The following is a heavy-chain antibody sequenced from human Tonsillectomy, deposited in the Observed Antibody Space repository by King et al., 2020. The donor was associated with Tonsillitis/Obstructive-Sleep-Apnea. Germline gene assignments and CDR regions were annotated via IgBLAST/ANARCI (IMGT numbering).Heavy chain of an antibody. Sequence: VQLVESGGGLIQPGGSLRLSCAASGFTVISNYMSWVRQAPGKGLEWVSVIYSGGSTYYADSVKGRFTISRDNSKNTLYLQMNSLRAEDTAVYYCARGHYYGSGSFPFDYWGQGTLVTVSS. CDR1: GFTVISNY. CDR2: IYSGGST. D-gene: IGHD3-10*01. J-gene: IGHJ4*02. V-gene: IGHV3-53*01. CDR3: ARGHYYGSGSFPFDY.